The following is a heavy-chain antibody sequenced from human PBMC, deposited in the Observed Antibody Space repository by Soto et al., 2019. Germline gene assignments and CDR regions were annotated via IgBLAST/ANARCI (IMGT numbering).Heavy chain of an antibody. J-gene: IGHJ4*02. D-gene: IGHD3-3*01. Sequence: EVQLLESGGGLVQPGGSLRLSCAASGFTFSSYAMSWVRQVPGKGLEWVSAISGSGGSTYYADSVKGRFTISRDNSKNTLYLQMNSLRAEDTAVYYCAKDPSAARIFGVVDDYWGQGTLVTVSS. CDR1: GFTFSSYA. CDR3: AKDPSAARIFGVVDDY. V-gene: IGHV3-23*01. CDR2: ISGSGGST.